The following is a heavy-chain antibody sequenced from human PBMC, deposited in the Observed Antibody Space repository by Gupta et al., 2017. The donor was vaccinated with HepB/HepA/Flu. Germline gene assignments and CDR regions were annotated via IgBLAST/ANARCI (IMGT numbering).Heavy chain of an antibody. Sequence: QVQLVESGGGVVQPGRSLRLSCAASGFTFSSYAMHWVRQAPGKGLEWVAVISYDGSNKYYADSVKGRFTISRDNSKNTLYLQMNSLRAEDTAVYYCAREGSRDGYPILSYFDYWGQGTLVTVSS. CDR2: ISYDGSNK. J-gene: IGHJ4*02. CDR1: GFTFSSYA. D-gene: IGHD5-24*01. V-gene: IGHV3-30-3*01. CDR3: AREGSRDGYPILSYFDY.